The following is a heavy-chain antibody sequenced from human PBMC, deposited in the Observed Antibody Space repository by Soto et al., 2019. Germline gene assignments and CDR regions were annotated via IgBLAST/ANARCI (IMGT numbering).Heavy chain of an antibody. CDR1: GGSISSGGYY. Sequence: QVQLQESGPGLVKPSQTLSLICTVSGGSISSGGYYWSWIRQRPGKGLEWIGYIYNSGSTYYSSSLKSRLNISGDTSKNQFSLKLSSVTAADSAVYYCARAKGRSVFDYWGQGTLVTVSS. D-gene: IGHD3-10*01. J-gene: IGHJ4*02. CDR2: IYNSGST. V-gene: IGHV4-31*03. CDR3: ARAKGRSVFDY.